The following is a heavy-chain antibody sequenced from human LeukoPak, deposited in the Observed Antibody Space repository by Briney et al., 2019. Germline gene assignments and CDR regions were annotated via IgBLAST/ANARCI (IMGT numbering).Heavy chain of an antibody. D-gene: IGHD2-2*01. Sequence: GGSLRLSFAASGFTFSSYSMNWVRQAPGKGLEWVSSMSSSSSYIYYADSVKGRFTISRDNAKNSLYLQMNSLRAEDTAVYYCARDASILGYCSSTSCYARWGQGTLVTVSS. CDR1: GFTFSSYS. V-gene: IGHV3-21*01. CDR2: MSSSSSYI. J-gene: IGHJ4*02. CDR3: ARDASILGYCSSTSCYAR.